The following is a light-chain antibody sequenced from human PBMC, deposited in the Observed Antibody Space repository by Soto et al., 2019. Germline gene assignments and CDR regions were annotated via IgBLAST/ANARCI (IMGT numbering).Light chain of an antibody. V-gene: IGLV2-23*02. Sequence: QSVLTQPASASGSPGQSITISCTGTSSDVGTYNLVSWYQQHPGNVPKLIIFDVTKRPSGVSNRFSGSKSGNTASLTISGLQAEDEATSYCYSSAGGIRVFGTGTKVTVL. J-gene: IGLJ1*01. CDR2: DVT. CDR1: SSDVGTYNL. CDR3: YSSAGGIRV.